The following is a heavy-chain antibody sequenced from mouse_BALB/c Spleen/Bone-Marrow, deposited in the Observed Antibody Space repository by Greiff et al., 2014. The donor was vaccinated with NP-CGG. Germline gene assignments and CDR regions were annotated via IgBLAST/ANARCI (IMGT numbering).Heavy chain of an antibody. Sequence: VQLQQSGAALVKPGASVKLSCTASGFNIKDTYMHWVKQRPEQGLEWIGRIGPANGNTKYDPKFQGKATITADTSSNTAYLQLSSLTSEDTAVYYCANYYYGSHFDYWGQGTTLTVSS. CDR2: IGPANGNT. CDR3: ANYYYGSHFDY. D-gene: IGHD1-1*01. CDR1: GFNIKDTY. V-gene: IGHV14-3*02. J-gene: IGHJ2*01.